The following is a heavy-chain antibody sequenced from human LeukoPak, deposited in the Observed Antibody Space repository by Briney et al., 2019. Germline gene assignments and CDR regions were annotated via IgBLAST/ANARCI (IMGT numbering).Heavy chain of an antibody. CDR3: ARGSSSVLYYYGSGSYHNWFDP. V-gene: IGHV4-4*02. J-gene: IGHJ5*02. Sequence: SETLSLTCAVSGGSISSSNWWSWVRHPPGKGLEWIGEIYHSGSTNYNPSLKSRVTISVDKSKNQFSLKLSSVTAADTAVYYCARGSSSVLYYYGSGSYHNWFDPWGQGTLVTVSS. CDR2: IYHSGST. D-gene: IGHD3-10*01. CDR1: GGSISSSNW.